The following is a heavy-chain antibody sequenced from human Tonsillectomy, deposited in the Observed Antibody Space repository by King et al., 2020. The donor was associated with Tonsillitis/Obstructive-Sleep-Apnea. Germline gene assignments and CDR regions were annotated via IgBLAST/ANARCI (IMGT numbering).Heavy chain of an antibody. Sequence: VQLQESGPGLVKPSQTLSLTCTVSGGSISSGGYYWSWIRPHPGKGLEWIGHIYYSGSTYYNPSLKSLVTISVDTSKNQFSLKLSSVTAADTAVYYCARGVLITFGGVIVPEPFDYWGQGTLVTVSS. J-gene: IGHJ4*02. V-gene: IGHV4-31*01. CDR1: GGSISSGGYY. D-gene: IGHD3-16*02. CDR2: IYYSGST. CDR3: ARGVLITFGGVIVPEPFDY.